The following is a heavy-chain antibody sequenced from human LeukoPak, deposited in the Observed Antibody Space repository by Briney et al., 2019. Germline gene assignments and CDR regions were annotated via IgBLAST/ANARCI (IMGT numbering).Heavy chain of an antibody. V-gene: IGHV3-7*05. J-gene: IGHJ6*02. CDR3: ARDPYSSTWSYGMDI. CDR2: IKQDESEK. D-gene: IGHD6-13*01. CDR1: GFTLSNYW. Sequence: GGSLRLSCTASGFTLSNYWMSWVRQTPEKGLEWVANIKQDESEKVYVDSVKGRFTISRDNAKSSLYLQMSGLRADDTAVYYCARDPYSSTWSYGMDIWGQGTTVTVSS.